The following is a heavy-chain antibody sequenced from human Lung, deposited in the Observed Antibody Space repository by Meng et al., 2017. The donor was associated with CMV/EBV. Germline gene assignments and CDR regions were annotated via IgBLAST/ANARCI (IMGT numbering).Heavy chain of an antibody. Sequence: GESXKISCAASGFSFSIYSMNWVRQAPGKGLEWISYISSTASTIYYADSVGGRFTISRDDAENSLYLQMNSLRVEDTAVYYCVRDSLAGGFDPWGQGTLVTVSS. CDR3: VRDSLAGGFDP. CDR1: GFSFSIYS. D-gene: IGHD6-13*01. CDR2: ISSTASTI. J-gene: IGHJ5*02. V-gene: IGHV3-48*04.